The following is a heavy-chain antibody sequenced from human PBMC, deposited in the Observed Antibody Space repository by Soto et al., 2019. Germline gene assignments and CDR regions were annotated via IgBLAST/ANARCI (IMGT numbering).Heavy chain of an antibody. Sequence: GGSLRLSCAASGFTFSSYAMSWVRQAPGKGLEWVSAISGSGGSTYYADSVKGRFTISRDNSKNTLYLQMNSLRAEDTAVYYCAKDKELWFGEYDYYYYMDVWGKGTTVTVSS. CDR1: GFTFSSYA. J-gene: IGHJ6*03. D-gene: IGHD3-10*01. CDR3: AKDKELWFGEYDYYYYMDV. CDR2: ISGSGGST. V-gene: IGHV3-23*01.